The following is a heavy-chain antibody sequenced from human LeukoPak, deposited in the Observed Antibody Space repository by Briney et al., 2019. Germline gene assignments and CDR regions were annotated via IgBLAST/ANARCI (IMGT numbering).Heavy chain of an antibody. Sequence: PSETLSLTCTVSGGSISSSSYYWGWIRQPPGKGLEWIGSIYYSGSTYYNPSLKSRVTISVDTSKNQFSLKLSSVTTADTAVYYCARDHYDSSGYFLGNDYWGQGILVTVSS. CDR3: ARDHYDSSGYFLGNDY. D-gene: IGHD3-22*01. J-gene: IGHJ4*02. CDR1: GGSISSSSYY. CDR2: IYYSGST. V-gene: IGHV4-39*02.